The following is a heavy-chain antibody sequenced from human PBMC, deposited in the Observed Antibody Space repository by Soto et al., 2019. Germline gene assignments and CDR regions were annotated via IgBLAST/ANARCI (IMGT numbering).Heavy chain of an antibody. CDR1: GFTFTDYY. Sequence: QVHLVESGGGLAQPGGSLRLSCAASGFTFTDYYMTWIRQAPGKGLEWVSYISSSGGATYYTNSVQGRFTISRDNAKKFLYLQMNNLRVEDTAMYYCASARDDFWSGYDPYWGQGTLVTVSS. V-gene: IGHV3-11*01. D-gene: IGHD3-3*01. J-gene: IGHJ4*02. CDR3: ASARDDFWSGYDPY. CDR2: ISSSGGAT.